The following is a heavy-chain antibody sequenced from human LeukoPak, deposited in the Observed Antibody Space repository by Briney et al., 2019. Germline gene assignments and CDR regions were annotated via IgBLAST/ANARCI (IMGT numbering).Heavy chain of an antibody. CDR1: GFTFSSYW. CDR2: IKKDGSEK. CDR3: ARGRMIVVAAAGYFDY. Sequence: GGSLRLSCAASGFTFSSYWMSWVRQAPGKGLEWVANIKKDGSEKYYVDSVKGRFTISRDNAKNSLYLQMNSLRVEDTAVYYCARGRMIVVAAAGYFDYWGQGTLVTVSS. J-gene: IGHJ4*02. D-gene: IGHD3-22*01. V-gene: IGHV3-7*03.